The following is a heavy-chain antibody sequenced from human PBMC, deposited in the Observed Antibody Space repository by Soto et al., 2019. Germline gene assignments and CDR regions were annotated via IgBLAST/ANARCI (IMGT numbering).Heavy chain of an antibody. CDR1: GGTFSSYA. J-gene: IGHJ6*02. V-gene: IGHV1-69*12. CDR2: IIPIFGTA. D-gene: IGHD1-20*01. Sequence: QVQLVQSGAEVKKPGSSVKVSCKASGGTFSSYAISWVRQAPGQGLEWMGGIIPIFGTANYAQKFQGRVTITEDESTGTAYRELRSLRSEDTAVYYCASRITGTVSYYDGMDVWGQGTTVTVSS. CDR3: ASRITGTVSYYDGMDV.